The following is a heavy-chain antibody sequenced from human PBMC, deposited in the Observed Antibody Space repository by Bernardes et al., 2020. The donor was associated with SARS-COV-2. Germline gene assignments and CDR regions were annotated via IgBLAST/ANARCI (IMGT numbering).Heavy chain of an antibody. Sequence: SETLSLTCTVSGGSISTYYWSWVRQPPGKGLEWVGYVSYRGSSNYNPSLKSRVTMSVDTSKSQFSLKLYSVTPADTAVYYCARDQEDLDGMDVWGQGTTVTVSS. CDR1: GGSISTYY. V-gene: IGHV4-59*01. CDR3: ARDQEDLDGMDV. J-gene: IGHJ6*02. CDR2: VSYRGSS.